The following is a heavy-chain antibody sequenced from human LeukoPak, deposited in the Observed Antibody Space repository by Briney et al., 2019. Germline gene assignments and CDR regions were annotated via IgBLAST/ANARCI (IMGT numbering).Heavy chain of an antibody. J-gene: IGHJ4*02. V-gene: IGHV1-18*01. Sequence: ASVKVSCKASGYTFSAYGITWVRQAPGQGLEWMAWSSGTGYNMEYAQKFQGRVTMTTDTSTGTAYLELRSLRSDDTAVYYCAISRCSGSTSCYHFFFFDSWGQGSLVTVSS. CDR2: SSGTGYNM. CDR1: GYTFSAYG. CDR3: AISRCSGSTSCYHFFFFDS. D-gene: IGHD2-2*01.